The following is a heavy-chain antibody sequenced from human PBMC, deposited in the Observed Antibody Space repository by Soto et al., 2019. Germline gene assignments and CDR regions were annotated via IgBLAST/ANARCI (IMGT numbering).Heavy chain of an antibody. D-gene: IGHD2-21*01. J-gene: IGHJ4*02. CDR1: GGTFNTYT. CDR3: AITYCRDNSCPRDFDF. CDR2: FIPILDMA. Sequence: VQVVQSGAEVKKPESSVKVSCKPSGGTFNTYTVNWVRLAPGHGLEWMGRFIPILDMANYAQKIKDRVTITADTSTFTAYMELNSLTSDDTAVYYCAITYCRDNSCPRDFDFWGPGTRVTVSS. V-gene: IGHV1-69*02.